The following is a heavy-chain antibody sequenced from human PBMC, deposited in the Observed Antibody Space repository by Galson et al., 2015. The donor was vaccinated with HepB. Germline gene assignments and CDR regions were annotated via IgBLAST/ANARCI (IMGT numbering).Heavy chain of an antibody. CDR3: ARDLIRPQTDAFDI. CDR1: GFTFSSYS. J-gene: IGHJ3*02. V-gene: IGHV3-21*01. CDR2: ISSSSSYI. Sequence: SLRLSCAASGFTFSSYSMNWVRQAPGKGLEWVSSISSSSSYIYYADSVKGRFTISRDNAKNSLYLQMNSLRAEDTAVYYCARDLIRPQTDAFDIWGQGTMVTVSS.